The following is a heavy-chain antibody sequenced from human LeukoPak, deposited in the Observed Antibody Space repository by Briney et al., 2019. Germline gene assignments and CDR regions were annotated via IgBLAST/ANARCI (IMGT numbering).Heavy chain of an antibody. Sequence: SETLSLTCTVSGGSISSYYWSWIRQPPGKGLEWIGYIYHSGSTYYNPSLKSRVTISVDRSKNQFSLKLSSVTAADTAVYYCARVGGYQLLYAFDIWGQGTMVTVSS. D-gene: IGHD2-2*01. CDR2: IYHSGST. CDR1: GGSISSYY. CDR3: ARVGGYQLLYAFDI. J-gene: IGHJ3*02. V-gene: IGHV4-59*12.